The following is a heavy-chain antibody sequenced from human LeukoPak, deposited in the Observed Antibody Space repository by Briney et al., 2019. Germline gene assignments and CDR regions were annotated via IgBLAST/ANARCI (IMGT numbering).Heavy chain of an antibody. CDR2: IYYSGST. J-gene: IGHJ2*01. V-gene: IGHV4-39*01. CDR1: GGSISSSSYY. Sequence: SETLSLTCTVSGGSISSSSYYWGWIRQPPGKGLEWIGSIYYSGSTYYNPSLKSRVTISVDTSKNQFSLKLSSVTAADTAVYYCARSGHSSSWYNYWYFDLWGRGTLVTVSS. CDR3: ARSGHSSSWYNYWYFDL. D-gene: IGHD6-13*01.